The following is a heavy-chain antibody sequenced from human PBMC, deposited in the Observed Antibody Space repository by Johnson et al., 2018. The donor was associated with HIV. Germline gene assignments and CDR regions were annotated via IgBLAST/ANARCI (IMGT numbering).Heavy chain of an antibody. D-gene: IGHD1-26*01. CDR1: GFTFDDYG. CDR3: GRDFRLVGANDAFDV. Sequence: EVQLVESGGGVVRPGGSLRLSCAASGFTFDDYGMSWVRQAPGKGLEWVSGINWNGGSTGYADSVKGRFTISRDNAKNSLYLQMNSLTAEDTAVYYCGRDFRLVGANDAFDVRGQGTMVTVSS. CDR2: INWNGGST. J-gene: IGHJ3*01. V-gene: IGHV3-20*04.